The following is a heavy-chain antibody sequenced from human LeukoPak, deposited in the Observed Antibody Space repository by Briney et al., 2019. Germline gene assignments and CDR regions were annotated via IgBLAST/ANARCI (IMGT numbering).Heavy chain of an antibody. D-gene: IGHD2-15*01. Sequence: EASVKVSCKASGYSFSAYYMHWVRQAPGQGLEWMGWIDPSSGTSYAQKFQGRVTMTRDTSISTAHMELSRLTSDGTAVYYCTRGGRLEFDYWGQGSLVTVSS. V-gene: IGHV1-2*02. CDR2: IDPSSGT. J-gene: IGHJ4*02. CDR1: GYSFSAYY. CDR3: TRGGRLEFDY.